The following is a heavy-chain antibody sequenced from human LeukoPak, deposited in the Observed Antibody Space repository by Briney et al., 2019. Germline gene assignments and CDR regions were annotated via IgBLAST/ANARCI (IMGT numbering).Heavy chain of an antibody. CDR3: ARGSLVTYYYDSSGPETRGFFDY. J-gene: IGHJ4*02. CDR2: GDYSGGT. D-gene: IGHD3-22*01. CDR1: GDSFTSVTDY. V-gene: IGHV4-39*07. Sequence: SEILSLTCTVSGDSFTSVTDYWAWIRQPPGKGLEWIASGDYSGGTYYNPSLESRVAISADMSKKQISLKLASVTGADTAVYYCARGSLVTYYYDSSGPETRGFFDYWGQGTLVTVSS.